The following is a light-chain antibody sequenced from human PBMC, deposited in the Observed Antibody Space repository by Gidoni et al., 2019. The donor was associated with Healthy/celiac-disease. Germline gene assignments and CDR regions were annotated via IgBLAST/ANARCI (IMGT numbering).Light chain of an antibody. J-gene: IGKJ1*01. CDR3: QQRSNWWT. CDR2: DAS. Sequence: IVLTQSPATLSLSPGERATLSCRASQSVSSYLAWYQQKPGQAPRPLIYDASNRATGIPARFSGSGSGTDFTLTISSLEPEDFAVYYCQQRSNWWTFGQGTKVEIK. CDR1: QSVSSY. V-gene: IGKV3-11*01.